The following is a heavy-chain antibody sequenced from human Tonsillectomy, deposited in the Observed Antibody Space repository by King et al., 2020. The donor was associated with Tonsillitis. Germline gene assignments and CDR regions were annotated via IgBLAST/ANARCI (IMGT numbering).Heavy chain of an antibody. CDR2: IYSGGSRT. V-gene: IGHV3-23*03. J-gene: IGHJ4*02. Sequence: VQLVESGGGLVQPGGSLRLSCAASGFTFSSYAMSWVRQAPGKGLEWVSVIYSGGSRTYYADSVKGRFTISRDNSKNTLYLQMNSLRAEDTAVYYCAKDRESVDYYDSSGYSFDYWGQGTLVTVSS. CDR3: AKDRESVDYYDSSGYSFDY. D-gene: IGHD3-22*01. CDR1: GFTFSSYA.